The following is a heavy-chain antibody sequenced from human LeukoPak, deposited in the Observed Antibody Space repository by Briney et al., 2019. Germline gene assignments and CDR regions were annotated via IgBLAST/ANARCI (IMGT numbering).Heavy chain of an antibody. V-gene: IGHV1-8*01. CDR3: ARVYSGSYFSPSLLDY. CDR2: MNPSGGNT. J-gene: IGHJ4*02. D-gene: IGHD1-26*01. CDR1: GYTFTSYD. Sequence: ASVKVSCKASGYTFTSYDINWVRQATGQGLEWMGWMNPSGGNTGYAQKFQGRVTMTRNTSICTAYMELSSLRSEDTAVYYCARVYSGSYFSPSLLDYWGQGTLVTVSS.